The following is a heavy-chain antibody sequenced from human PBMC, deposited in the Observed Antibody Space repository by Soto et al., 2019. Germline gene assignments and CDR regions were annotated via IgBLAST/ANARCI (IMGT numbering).Heavy chain of an antibody. CDR2: IFPLTDIP. Sequence: QVQLVQSGTEVKKPGSSVKVSCKASGGTFRNYPINWVRQAPGQGLEWMGSIFPLTDIPDYAQNFQARLTISADKSTSTAYMELSSLTSDDTAMYFCARGTTVETGNYWGQGTLVTVSS. CDR1: GGTFRNYP. D-gene: IGHD4-17*01. J-gene: IGHJ4*02. CDR3: ARGTTVETGNY. V-gene: IGHV1-69*02.